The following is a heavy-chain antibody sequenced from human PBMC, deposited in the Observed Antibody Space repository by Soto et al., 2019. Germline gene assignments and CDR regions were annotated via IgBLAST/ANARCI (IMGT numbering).Heavy chain of an antibody. CDR3: ARDQAYYDILTGYGGMDV. V-gene: IGHV4-31*03. J-gene: IGHJ6*02. Sequence: QVQLQESGPGLVKPSQTLSLTCTVSGGSISSGGYYWSWIRQHPGKGLEWIGYIYYSVSTYYNPSLKSRVTISVDTSKNQFSLKLSSVTAADTAVYYCARDQAYYDILTGYGGMDVWGQGTTVTVSS. D-gene: IGHD3-9*01. CDR1: GGSISSGGYY. CDR2: IYYSVST.